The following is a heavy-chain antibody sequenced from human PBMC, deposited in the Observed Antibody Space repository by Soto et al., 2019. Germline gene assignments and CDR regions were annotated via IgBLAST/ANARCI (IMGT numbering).Heavy chain of an antibody. CDR2: IDPRDSYV. CDR3: ARLYCTTSPCDSWFDP. V-gene: IGHV5-10-1*01. J-gene: IGHJ5*02. CDR1: GYTFTTFW. Sequence: GESLKISCTGFGYTFTTFWISWVRQMPGKGLEWMGRIDPRDSYVNYSPSFQGHVTISADKSISTAYLQWGSLKASDTAMYYCARLYCTTSPCDSWFDPWCQGTLVTVSS. D-gene: IGHD2-2*01.